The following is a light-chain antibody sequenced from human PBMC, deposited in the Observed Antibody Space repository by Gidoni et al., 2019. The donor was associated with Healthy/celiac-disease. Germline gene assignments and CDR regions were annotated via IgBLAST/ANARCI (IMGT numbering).Light chain of an antibody. CDR2: DVS. CDR1: SSDVGGYNY. Sequence: QSALTQPASVSGSPGQSITISCTGTSSDVGGYNYVSWYQQHPGKAPNLMIYDVSNRPSGVSNRFSGSKSGNTASLTISGLQAEDEADYYCSSYTSSSTLVFGGGTKLT. CDR3: SSYTSSSTLV. J-gene: IGLJ2*01. V-gene: IGLV2-14*01.